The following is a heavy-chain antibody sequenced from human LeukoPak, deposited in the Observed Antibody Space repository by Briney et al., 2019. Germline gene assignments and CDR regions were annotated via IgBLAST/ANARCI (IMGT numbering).Heavy chain of an antibody. J-gene: IGHJ6*03. D-gene: IGHD4-17*01. V-gene: IGHV3-53*05. CDR3: AKSYGDYNFHYYYYMDV. CDR1: GFTVSSNY. CDR2: IYSGGST. Sequence: GGSLRLSCAASGFTVSSNYMSWVRQAPGKGLEWVSVIYSGGSTYYADSVKGRFTISRDNSKNTLYLQMNSLRAEDTAVYYCAKSYGDYNFHYYYYMDVWGKGTTVTISS.